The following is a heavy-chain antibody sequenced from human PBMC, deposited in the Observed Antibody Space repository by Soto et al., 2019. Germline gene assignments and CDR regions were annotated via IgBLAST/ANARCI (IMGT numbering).Heavy chain of an antibody. Sequence: HITLKESGPTLVRPTQTLTLTCTFSGFSLTTDGVGVGWLRQPPGKAPEWLALIYWDDDKWFNPSLMSRLTIPKDNSKNHVILKMTTMEPVDTGTYYCAHKTSGRLDPWGQGILVTVSS. CDR1: GFSLTTDGVG. J-gene: IGHJ5*02. CDR2: IYWDDDK. V-gene: IGHV2-5*02. CDR3: AHKTSGRLDP. D-gene: IGHD3-10*01.